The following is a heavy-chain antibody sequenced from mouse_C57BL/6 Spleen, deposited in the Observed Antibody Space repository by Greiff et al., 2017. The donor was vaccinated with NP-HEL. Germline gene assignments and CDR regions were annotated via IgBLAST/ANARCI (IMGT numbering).Heavy chain of an antibody. CDR1: GFTFNTYA. Sequence: EVMLVESGGGLVQPKGSLKLSCAASGFTFNTYAMHWVRQAPGKGLEWVARIRSKSSNYATYYADSVKDRFTISRDDSQSMLYLQMNNLKTEDTAMYYCVRGGEYYDYFKGAMDYWGQGTSVTVSS. CDR3: VRGGEYYDYFKGAMDY. V-gene: IGHV10-3*01. CDR2: IRSKSSNYAT. J-gene: IGHJ4*01. D-gene: IGHD2-4*01.